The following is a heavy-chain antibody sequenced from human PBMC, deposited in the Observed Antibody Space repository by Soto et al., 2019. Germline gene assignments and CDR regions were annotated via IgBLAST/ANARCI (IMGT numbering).Heavy chain of an antibody. V-gene: IGHV1-18*04. Sequence: QVQLVQSGAEVKKPGASVRVSCKASGYTFTNYGISWVRQAPGQGLEWMGWVGPYNGNTYHAQNFQGRVTMTTDTSTNTAYMELGSLRSDDTALYYCARCYCSLGSCYTCWHFDLWGRGTLVTVSS. CDR2: VGPYNGNT. CDR1: GYTFTNYG. D-gene: IGHD2-15*01. CDR3: ARCYCSLGSCYTCWHFDL. J-gene: IGHJ2*01.